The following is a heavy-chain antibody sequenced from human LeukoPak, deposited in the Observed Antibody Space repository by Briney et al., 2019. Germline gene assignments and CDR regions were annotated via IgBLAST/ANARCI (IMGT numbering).Heavy chain of an antibody. V-gene: IGHV3-48*03. CDR1: GFSFSSYE. CDR2: ISSSGSTI. D-gene: IGHD7-27*01. CDR3: ARGLGAHYMDV. Sequence: GGTLRLSCAASGFSFSSYEMNWVRQAPGKGLEWVSYISSSGSTIYYADSVKGRFTISRDNAKNSLYLQMNSLRAEDTAVYYCARGLGAHYMDVWGKGTTVTVSS. J-gene: IGHJ6*03.